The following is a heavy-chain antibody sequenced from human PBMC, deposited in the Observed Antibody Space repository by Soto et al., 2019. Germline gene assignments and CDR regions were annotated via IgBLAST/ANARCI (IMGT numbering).Heavy chain of an antibody. J-gene: IGHJ4*02. CDR2: INAGNGNT. CDR1: GYTFTSYA. D-gene: IGHD2-15*01. Sequence: QVQLVQSGAEEKKPGASVKVSCKASGYTFTSYAMHWVRQAPGQRLEWMGWINAGNGNTKYSQKFQGRVTITRDTSASTAFMELSSLRSEDTAVYYCARDLGYALPDYWGQGTLVTVSS. V-gene: IGHV1-3*05. CDR3: ARDLGYALPDY.